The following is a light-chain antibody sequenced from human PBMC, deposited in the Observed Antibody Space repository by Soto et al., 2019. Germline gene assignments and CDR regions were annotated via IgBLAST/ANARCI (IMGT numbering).Light chain of an antibody. CDR2: ATS. J-gene: IGKJ5*01. CDR1: QGISSY. V-gene: IGKV1-8*01. CDR3: QQYYGYPIT. Sequence: AIRMTQSPSSFSASTGDRVTITCRASQGISSYLAWYQQKPGKAPKFLISATSTLQSGVPSSFSGGGSGTDSTLTINSLQSEDFGTYYCQQYYGYPITFGQGTRLEI.